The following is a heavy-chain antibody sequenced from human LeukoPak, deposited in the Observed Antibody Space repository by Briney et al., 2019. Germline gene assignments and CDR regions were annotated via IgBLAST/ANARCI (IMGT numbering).Heavy chain of an antibody. CDR2: IYPSSTYI. CDR1: GFTFRRCS. Sequence: GVLRLFCAASGFTFRRCSMNWVRPAPGGGLEWVSPIYPSSTYIYYADSVKGRFTISRDNAENSLYLQMNSLRVEDTAVYYCARAPTVLVGYCSSSSCQADYWGQGTLVTVSS. D-gene: IGHD2-2*01. V-gene: IGHV3-21*01. CDR3: ARAPTVLVGYCSSSSCQADY. J-gene: IGHJ4*02.